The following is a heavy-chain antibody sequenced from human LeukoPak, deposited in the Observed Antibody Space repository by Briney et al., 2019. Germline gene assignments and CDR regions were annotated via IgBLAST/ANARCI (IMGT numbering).Heavy chain of an antibody. J-gene: IGHJ6*03. CDR1: GFTFSSYS. CDR3: ARDPSIAARPPYYYMDV. D-gene: IGHD6-6*01. CDR2: ISSSSSYI. Sequence: GGSLRLSCAASGFTFSSYSMNWVRQAPGKGLEWVSSISSSSSYIYYADSVKGRFTISRDNAKNSLYLQMNSLRAEDTAVYYCARDPSIAARPPYYYMDVWGKGTTVTVSS. V-gene: IGHV3-21*01.